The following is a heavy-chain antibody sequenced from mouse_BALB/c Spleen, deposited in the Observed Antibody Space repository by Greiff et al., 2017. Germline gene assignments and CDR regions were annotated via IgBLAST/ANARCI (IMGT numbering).Heavy chain of an antibody. V-gene: IGHV1-69*02. D-gene: IGHD1-2*01. CDR2: IDPSDSET. CDR3: ARWLRLSGGYFDV. J-gene: IGHJ1*01. Sequence: QVQLQQPGAELVKPGAPVKLSCKASGYTFTSYWMNWVKQRPGRGLEWIGRIDPSDSETHYNQKFKDKATLTVDKSSSTAYIQLSSLTSEDSAVYYCARWLRLSGGYFDVWGAGTTVTVSS. CDR1: GYTFTSYW.